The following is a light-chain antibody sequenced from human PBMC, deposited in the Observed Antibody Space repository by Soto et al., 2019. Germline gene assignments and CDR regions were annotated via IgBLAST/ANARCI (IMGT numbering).Light chain of an antibody. V-gene: IGKV1-39*01. CDR3: QQTYSTPIT. CDR2: AAS. J-gene: IGKJ5*01. Sequence: DIQMTQSPSTLSASVGDRVTITCRASQTIGYYLSWYQHKPGKAPKLLIYAASSLQSGVPSRFSGSGSGTDFTLTISSLQPEDFATYYCQQTYSTPITFGQGTRLEI. CDR1: QTIGYY.